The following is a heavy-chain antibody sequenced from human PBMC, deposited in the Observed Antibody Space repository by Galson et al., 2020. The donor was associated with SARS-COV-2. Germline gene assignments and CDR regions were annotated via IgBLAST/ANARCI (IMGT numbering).Heavy chain of an antibody. V-gene: IGHV3-64D*06. CDR3: VKDRANCGGDCYSQIFDY. CDR1: GFTFSSYA. J-gene: IGHJ4*02. Sequence: GESLKISCSASGFTFSSYAMHWVRQAPGKGLEYVSAISSNGGSTYYADSVKGRFTISRDNSKNTLYLQMSSLRAEDTAVYYCVKDRANCGGDCYSQIFDYWGQGTLVTVSS. D-gene: IGHD2-21*01. CDR2: ISSNGGST.